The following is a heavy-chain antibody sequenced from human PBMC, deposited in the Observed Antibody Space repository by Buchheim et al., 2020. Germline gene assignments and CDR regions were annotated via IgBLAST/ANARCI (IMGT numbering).Heavy chain of an antibody. V-gene: IGHV3-74*03. CDR2: IKSDGSII. D-gene: IGHD3-10*01. CDR3: AREFYGSGTH. CDR1: GFSFSSYW. J-gene: IGHJ4*02. Sequence: EVQLVESGGGLVQPGGSLRLSCAASGFSFSSYWMHWVRQAPGKGLVWVSLIKSDGSIIKYADSVKGRFTISRDNAKKALYLQMNSLRAEDTAVYYCAREFYGSGTHWGQGT.